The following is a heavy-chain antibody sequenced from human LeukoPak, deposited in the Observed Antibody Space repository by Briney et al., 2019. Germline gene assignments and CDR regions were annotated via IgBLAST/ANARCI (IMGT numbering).Heavy chain of an antibody. J-gene: IGHJ4*02. V-gene: IGHV3-64D*06. CDR2: ISSNGDNT. CDR1: GFTFSTYV. Sequence: GGSLRLSCSVSGFTFSTYVMHWVRQAPRKGLEYVSAISSNGDNTYYADPVKGRFTISRDNSKNTLYLQMSSLRADDTAVYYCVRGTGYWGQGTLVTVSS. CDR3: VRGTGY.